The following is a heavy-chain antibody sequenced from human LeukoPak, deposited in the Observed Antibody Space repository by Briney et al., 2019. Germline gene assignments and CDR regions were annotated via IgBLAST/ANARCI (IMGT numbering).Heavy chain of an antibody. J-gene: IGHJ4*02. CDR1: GFTVSSNY. CDR3: ATRVISMIEVSDY. D-gene: IGHD3-22*01. V-gene: IGHV3-66*01. CDR2: IYSGGST. Sequence: GGSLRLSCAASGFTVSSNYMSWVRQAPGKGLEWVSVIYSGGSTYYAGSVKGRFTISRDNSKNTLYLQMNSLRAEDTAVYYCATRVISMIEVSDYWGQGTLVTVSS.